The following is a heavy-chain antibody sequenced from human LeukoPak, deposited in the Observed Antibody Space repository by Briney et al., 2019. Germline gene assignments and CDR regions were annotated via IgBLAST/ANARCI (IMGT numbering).Heavy chain of an antibody. CDR2: ISAYNGNT. Sequence: ASVKVSCKASGYTFTSYGISWVRQAPGQGLEWMGWISAYNGNTNYAQKLQGRVTMTTDTSTSTAYMELRSLRSDDTAVYYCARESDATYYDILTGPSSFQHWGQGTLVTVSS. J-gene: IGHJ1*01. CDR3: ARESDATYYDILTGPSSFQH. D-gene: IGHD3-9*01. CDR1: GYTFTSYG. V-gene: IGHV1-18*04.